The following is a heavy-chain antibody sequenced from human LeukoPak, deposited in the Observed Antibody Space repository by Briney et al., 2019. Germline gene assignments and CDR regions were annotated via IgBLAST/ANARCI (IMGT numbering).Heavy chain of an antibody. CDR2: ISSDGGTT. D-gene: IGHD2-2*01. Sequence: GGSLRLSCSVSGFTIGAYAMHWVRQAPGKGLQYVSSISSDGGTTYYADSVKGRFTISRDNSKNTLHLQMSSLRSEDTADCVKDRYVDYWGQGTPVTVSS. V-gene: IGHV3-64D*06. CDR3: DRYVDY. J-gene: IGHJ4*02. CDR1: GFTIGAYA.